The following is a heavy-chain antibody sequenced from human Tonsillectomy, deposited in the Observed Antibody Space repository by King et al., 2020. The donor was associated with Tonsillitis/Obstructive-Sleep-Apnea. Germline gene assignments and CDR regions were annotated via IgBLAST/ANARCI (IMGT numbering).Heavy chain of an antibody. CDR2: ISYDGSKK. CDR1: GFTFSSYG. CDR3: AKAAGFPVTSIDY. V-gene: IGHV3-30*18. D-gene: IGHD2-21*01. J-gene: IGHJ4*02. Sequence: QLVQSGGGVVQPGRSLRLSCAASGFTFSSYGMHWVRQAPGKGLEWVAVISYDGSKKYYSDSVKGRFTISRDNSKNTLYLQMNSLRAEDTAVYYCAKAAGFPVTSIDYWGQGTLVTVSS.